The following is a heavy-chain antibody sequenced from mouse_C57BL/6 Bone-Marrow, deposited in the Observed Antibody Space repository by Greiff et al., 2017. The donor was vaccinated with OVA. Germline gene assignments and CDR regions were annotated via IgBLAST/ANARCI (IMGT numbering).Heavy chain of an antibody. V-gene: IGHV1-15*01. CDR2: IDPETGGT. D-gene: IGHD1-1*01. J-gene: IGHJ1*03. CDR3: TRFGYYGSSYRSWYFDV. CDR1: GYTFTDYE. Sequence: LQESGAELVRPGASVTLSCKASGYTFTDYEMHWVKQTPVHGLEWIGAIDPETGGTAYNQKFKGKAILTADKSSSTAYMELRSLTSEDSAVYYCTRFGYYGSSYRSWYFDVWGTGTTVTVSS.